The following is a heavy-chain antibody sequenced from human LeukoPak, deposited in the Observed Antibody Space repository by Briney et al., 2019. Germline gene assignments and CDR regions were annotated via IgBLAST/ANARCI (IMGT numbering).Heavy chain of an antibody. V-gene: IGHV1-2*02. CDR2: INPNSGGT. Sequence: GASVKVSCKASGYTFTGCYMHWVRQAPGQGLEWMGWINPNSGGTNYAQKFQGRVTMTRDTSISTAYMELSRVRSDDTAVYYCARVRVVADYWGQGTLVTVSS. CDR1: GYTFTGCY. CDR3: ARVRVVADY. J-gene: IGHJ4*02. D-gene: IGHD2-2*01.